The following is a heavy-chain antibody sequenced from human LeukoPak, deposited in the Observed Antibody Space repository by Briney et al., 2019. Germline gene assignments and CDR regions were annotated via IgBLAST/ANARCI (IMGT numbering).Heavy chain of an antibody. D-gene: IGHD3-3*01. CDR3: SAAPYYDFWSGYQPFDY. J-gene: IGHJ4*02. CDR2: NSGSGGST. Sequence: PGGSLRLSCAASGFTFSSYAMSGVRQAPGKGLEGVSANSGSGGSTYYADSVKGRFTISRDNSKNTLYLQMNSLRAEDTAVYYCSAAPYYDFWSGYQPFDYWGQGTLVTVSS. V-gene: IGHV3-23*01. CDR1: GFTFSSYA.